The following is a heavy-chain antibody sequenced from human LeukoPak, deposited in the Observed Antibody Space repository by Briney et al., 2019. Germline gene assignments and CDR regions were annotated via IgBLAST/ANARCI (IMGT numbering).Heavy chain of an antibody. J-gene: IGHJ4*02. D-gene: IGHD6-19*01. CDR2: ISGDGGST. CDR1: GFFFDNYA. CDR3: ARESETSGWYVY. V-gene: IGHV3-43*02. Sequence: GGSLRLSCAAPGFFFDNYAIHWVRQAPGKGLEWVSLISGDGGSTFYADSVRGRFTISRDNTRKSLSLQMSSLRSEDTALYYCARESETSGWYVYWGQGTLVTVSS.